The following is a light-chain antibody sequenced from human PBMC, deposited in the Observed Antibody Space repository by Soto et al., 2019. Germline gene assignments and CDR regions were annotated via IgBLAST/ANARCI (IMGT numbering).Light chain of an antibody. V-gene: IGKV1-6*01. CDR3: LQDYNYPWT. Sequence: AIQMTQSPFSLSASVGDRVTITCRASQGIRSDSGWYQQKPGKAPKLLIYPASSLQSGVPSRFSGSGSGTDFTLTISSLQPEDFATYYCLQDYNYPWTFGQGTKVEIK. CDR2: PAS. J-gene: IGKJ1*01. CDR1: QGIRSD.